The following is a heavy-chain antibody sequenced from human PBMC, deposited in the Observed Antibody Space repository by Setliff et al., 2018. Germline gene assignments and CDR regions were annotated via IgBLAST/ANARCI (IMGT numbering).Heavy chain of an antibody. CDR3: ARSAGSSWVDY. V-gene: IGHV4-39*07. D-gene: IGHD6-13*01. CDR2: IYYSGST. CDR1: GGSISSSSYY. Sequence: LSLTCTVSGGSISSSSYYWGWIRQPPGKGLEWIGSIYYSGSTYYNPSLKSRVTISVDTSKNQFSLKLSSVTAADTAVYYCARSAGSSWVDYWGQGTLVTVSS. J-gene: IGHJ4*02.